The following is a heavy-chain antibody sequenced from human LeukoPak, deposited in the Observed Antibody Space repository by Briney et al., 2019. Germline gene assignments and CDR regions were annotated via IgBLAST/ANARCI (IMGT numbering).Heavy chain of an antibody. CDR2: IKEDGSEK. V-gene: IGHV3-7*01. D-gene: IGHD4-23*01. J-gene: IGHJ4*02. Sequence: GGSLRLSCAASGFTFSSYWMSWVRQAPGKGLEWVANIKEDGSEKYYVDSVKGRFTISRDNAKNSVYLQLNSLRAEDTAVYYCARDRGYSTFDYWGQGTLAIVSS. CDR1: GFTFSSYW. CDR3: ARDRGYSTFDY.